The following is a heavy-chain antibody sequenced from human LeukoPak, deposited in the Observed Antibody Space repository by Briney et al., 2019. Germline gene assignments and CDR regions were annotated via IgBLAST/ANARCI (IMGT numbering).Heavy chain of an antibody. CDR3: AKDRITMIVVEDAFDI. CDR1: GFTFSSYA. CDR2: ISGSGGST. V-gene: IGHV3-23*01. J-gene: IGHJ3*02. Sequence: PGGSLRLSCAASGFTFSSYAMSWVRQAPGKGLEWVSAISGSGGSTYYADSVKGRFTISRDNSKNTLYLQMNSLRAEDTAVYYCAKDRITMIVVEDAFDIWGQGTMVTVSS. D-gene: IGHD3-22*01.